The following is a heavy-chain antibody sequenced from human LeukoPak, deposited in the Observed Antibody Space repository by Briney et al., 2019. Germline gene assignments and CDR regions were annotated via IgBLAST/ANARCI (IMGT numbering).Heavy chain of an antibody. CDR2: INPNSGGT. D-gene: IGHD2-21*02. CDR3: ARGPPYCGDDCYYLDD. Sequence: ASVKVSCKASGYTFTGYYMHWVRQAPGQGLEWMGRINPNSGGTNYAQKFQGRVTMTRDTSISTAYMELSRLRSDDTAMYYCARGPPYCGDDCYYLDDWGQGTLVTVSS. V-gene: IGHV1-2*06. CDR1: GYTFTGYY. J-gene: IGHJ4*02.